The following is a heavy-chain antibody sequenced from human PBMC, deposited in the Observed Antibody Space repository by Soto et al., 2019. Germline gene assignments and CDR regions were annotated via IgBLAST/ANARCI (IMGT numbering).Heavy chain of an antibody. CDR2: ISGSGGST. CDR3: AKAGVRYYDSSGYPFDY. Sequence: PGESLKISCAASGFTFSSYAMSWVRQAPGKGLEWVSAISGSGGSTYYADSVKGRFTISRDNSKNTLYLQMNSLRAEDTAVYYCAKAGVRYYDSSGYPFDYWGQGTLVTVSS. J-gene: IGHJ4*02. CDR1: GFTFSSYA. V-gene: IGHV3-23*01. D-gene: IGHD3-22*01.